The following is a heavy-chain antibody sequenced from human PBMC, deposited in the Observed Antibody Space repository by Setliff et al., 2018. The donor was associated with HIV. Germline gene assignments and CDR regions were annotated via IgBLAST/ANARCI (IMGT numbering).Heavy chain of an antibody. J-gene: IGHJ4*02. Sequence: GSGPTLVNPTQTLTLTCTFSGFSLSPRGMSVSWIRPPPGKALEWLARIDWDDAKYYSTSLKTRLTISKDTSKNQVVLTMTNMDPVDTATYYCARGSESLTYFDNLGPGTLVTVSS. V-gene: IGHV2-70*11. D-gene: IGHD3-10*01. CDR2: IDWDDAK. CDR3: ARGSESLTYFDN. CDR1: GFSLSPRGMS.